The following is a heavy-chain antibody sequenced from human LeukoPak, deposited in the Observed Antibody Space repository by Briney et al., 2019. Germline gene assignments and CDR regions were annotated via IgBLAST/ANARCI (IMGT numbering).Heavy chain of an antibody. J-gene: IGHJ4*02. Sequence: GGSLRLCCAASGFTFSSYSMNWVRQAPGKGLEWVSHISSSSSTIYYADSVKGRFTISRDNAKNSLYLQMNSLRAEDTAVYYCARAGFTFSDYFGSFFDYWGQGTLVTVSS. D-gene: IGHD3-10*01. CDR2: ISSSSSTI. CDR3: ARAGFTFSDYFGSFFDY. CDR1: GFTFSSYS. V-gene: IGHV3-48*01.